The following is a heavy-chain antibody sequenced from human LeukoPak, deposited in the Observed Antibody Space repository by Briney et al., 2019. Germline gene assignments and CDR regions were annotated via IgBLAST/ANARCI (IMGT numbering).Heavy chain of an antibody. J-gene: IGHJ3*02. CDR1: GFTFSSYA. D-gene: IGHD2-15*01. V-gene: IGHV3-30-3*01. Sequence: PGGSLRLSCAASGFTFSSYAMHWVRQAPGNGLEWVAVISYDGSNKYYADSVKGRFTISRDNSKNTLYLQMNSLRAEDTAVCYCATVIVVVAARDAFDIWGQGTMVTVSS. CDR3: ATVIVVVAARDAFDI. CDR2: ISYDGSNK.